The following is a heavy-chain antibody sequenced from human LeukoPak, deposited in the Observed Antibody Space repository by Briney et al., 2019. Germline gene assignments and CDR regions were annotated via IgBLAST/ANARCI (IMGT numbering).Heavy chain of an antibody. CDR3: ARTSPDTLLFDP. D-gene: IGHD2-15*01. CDR1: GGSISSGGYS. CDR2: IYHSGST. Sequence: SQTLSLTCAVSGGSISSGGYSWSWIRQPPGKGLEWIGYIYHSGSTYYNPSLKSRVTISVDRSKNQFSLKLSSVTAADTAVYYCARTSPDTLLFDPWGQGTLVTVSS. V-gene: IGHV4-30-2*01. J-gene: IGHJ5*02.